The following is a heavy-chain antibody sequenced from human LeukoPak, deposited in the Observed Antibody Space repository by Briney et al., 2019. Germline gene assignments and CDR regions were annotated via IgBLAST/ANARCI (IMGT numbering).Heavy chain of an antibody. V-gene: IGHV3-21*01. CDR3: ARGEWSSSPFDY. CDR2: ITSSGRYI. J-gene: IGHJ4*02. Sequence: GGSLRLSCAASGFTFGSYAMSWVRQAPGKGLEWVSSITSSGRYIYYADSVKGRFTISRDNSENSLYLQMNSLRAEDTAVYYCARGEWSSSPFDYWGQGTLVTVSS. CDR1: GFTFGSYA. D-gene: IGHD6-6*01.